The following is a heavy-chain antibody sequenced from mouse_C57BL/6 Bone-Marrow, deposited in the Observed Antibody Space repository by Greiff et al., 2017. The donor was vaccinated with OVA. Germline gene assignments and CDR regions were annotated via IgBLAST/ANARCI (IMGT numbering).Heavy chain of an antibody. CDR3: ARSPHYYGSSFRYFDD. V-gene: IGHV1-64*01. CDR1: GYTFTNYW. J-gene: IGHJ1*03. Sequence: QVQLQQSGAELVKPGASVKLSCKASGYTFTNYWMHWVKQRPGQGLEWIGMIHPNSGSTNYNEKFKGKATLTVDKSSSTAYMQLSSLTSEDSAVYYCARSPHYYGSSFRYFDDWGTGTTVTVSS. D-gene: IGHD1-1*01. CDR2: IHPNSGST.